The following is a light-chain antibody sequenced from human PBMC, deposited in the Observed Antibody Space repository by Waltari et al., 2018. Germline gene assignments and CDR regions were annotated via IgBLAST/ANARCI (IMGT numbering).Light chain of an antibody. V-gene: IGLV1-40*01. CDR1: SSNIGAGNA. J-gene: IGLJ2*01. CDR2: GNT. CDR3: QSFDSNLNGGVL. Sequence: QSVLTQPPSVSGAPGPRVTIPCTGSSSNIGAGNAVHWYQHLPGTAPKLLTYGNTDRPSGVPDRFSGSKSGTSASLAITGLRAEDEGDYYCQSFDSNLNGGVLFGGGTKLTVL.